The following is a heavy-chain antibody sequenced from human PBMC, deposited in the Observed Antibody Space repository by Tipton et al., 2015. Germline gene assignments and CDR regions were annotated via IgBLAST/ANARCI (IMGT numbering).Heavy chain of an antibody. CDR3: ARDRRLANDAPQKRITMVRGRIGMDV. CDR2: INPNSGGT. CDR1: GNTFTGYY. Sequence: QSGAEVKKPGASVKVSCKASGNTFTGYYIQWVRQAPGQGLEWMGWINPNSGGTNHAQKFQGRVTMTRDTSINTAYMELRRLRSDDTAVYYCARDRRLANDAPQKRITMVRGRIGMDVWGQGTTVTVSS. J-gene: IGHJ6*02. V-gene: IGHV1-2*02. D-gene: IGHD3-10*01.